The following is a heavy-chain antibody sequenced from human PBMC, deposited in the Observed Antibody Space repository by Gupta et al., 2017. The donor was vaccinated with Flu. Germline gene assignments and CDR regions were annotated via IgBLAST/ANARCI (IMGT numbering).Heavy chain of an antibody. J-gene: IGHJ4*02. CDR2: ISWNSGSI. CDR1: GFPFDDYA. V-gene: IGHV3-9*01. CDR3: AKEPRCSTSCPIDY. Sequence: EVQLVESGGGLVQPGRSLRLSCAASGFPFDDYAMHWVRHAPGKGLEWVSGISWNSGSIGYADAVKGRFTISRDNAKNSLYLQMNSLRAEETAVYYCAKEPRCSTSCPIDYWGQGTLVTVSS. D-gene: IGHD2-2*01.